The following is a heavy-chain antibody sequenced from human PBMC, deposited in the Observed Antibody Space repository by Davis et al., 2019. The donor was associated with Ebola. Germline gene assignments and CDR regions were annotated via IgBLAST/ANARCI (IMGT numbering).Heavy chain of an antibody. CDR1: RGPISSHF. CDR3: ARQPRSTRSPEYYHGLDV. Sequence: PGGSLRLSCAVSRGPISSHFWSWIRQSPGQGLEWIGSIFYTGSTNLNPSLRSRVTLSVDRPQNQFSLNLTSVTAADTAVYFCARQPRSTRSPEYYHGLDVWGQGTTVVVSS. J-gene: IGHJ6*02. CDR2: IFYTGST. D-gene: IGHD3-16*01. V-gene: IGHV4-59*11.